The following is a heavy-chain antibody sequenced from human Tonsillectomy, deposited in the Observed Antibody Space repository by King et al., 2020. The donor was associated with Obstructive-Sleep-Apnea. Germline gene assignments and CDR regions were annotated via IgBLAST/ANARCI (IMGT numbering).Heavy chain of an antibody. D-gene: IGHD3-16*01. J-gene: IGHJ4*02. V-gene: IGHV3-23*04. Sequence: VQLVESGGGLEQPGGSLRLSCAASGFTFSNYSMSWARQAPVKGLEWVSSLIGSVANTYYADTVKGRFTISRDNSRNTLSLQMNSLSVEDTAVYYCAKSSYDYVWGTIDYWGQGTLVIVSS. CDR1: GFTFSNYS. CDR3: AKSSYDYVWGTIDY. CDR2: LIGSVANT.